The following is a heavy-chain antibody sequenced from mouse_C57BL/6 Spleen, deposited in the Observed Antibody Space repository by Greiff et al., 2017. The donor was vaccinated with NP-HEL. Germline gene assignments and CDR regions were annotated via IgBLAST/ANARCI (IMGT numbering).Heavy chain of an antibody. Sequence: QVTLKVSGPGILQPSQTLSLTCSFSGFSLSTFGMGVGWIRQPSGKGLEWLAHIWWDDDKYYNPALKSRLTISKDTSKNQVFLKIANVDTADTATDYCARMDYYGSSPYAMDYWGQGTSVTVSS. CDR1: GFSLSTFGMG. V-gene: IGHV8-8*01. D-gene: IGHD1-1*01. CDR2: IWWDDDK. J-gene: IGHJ4*01. CDR3: ARMDYYGSSPYAMDY.